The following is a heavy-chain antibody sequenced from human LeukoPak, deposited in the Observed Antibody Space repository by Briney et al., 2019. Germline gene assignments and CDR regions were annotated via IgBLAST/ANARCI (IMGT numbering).Heavy chain of an antibody. CDR2: IRGSGET. J-gene: IGHJ4*02. Sequence: GGSLRLSCAVSGFSVSNYYMNWVRQAPGKGLEWVSLIRGSGETFYADSVKGRFTISRDNSKNTLYLQMNSLRAEDTAVYYCAKSGAIVVVMAYWGQGTLVTVSS. D-gene: IGHD3-22*01. CDR3: AKSGAIVVVMAY. V-gene: IGHV3-53*01. CDR1: GFSVSNYY.